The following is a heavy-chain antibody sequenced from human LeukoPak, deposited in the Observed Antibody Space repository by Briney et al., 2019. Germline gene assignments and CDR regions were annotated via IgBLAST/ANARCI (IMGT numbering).Heavy chain of an antibody. D-gene: IGHD1/OR15-1a*01. CDR1: GFIFSDYG. CDR2: IRYDGGNK. V-gene: IGHV3-30*02. J-gene: IGHJ4*02. Sequence: GGSLRLSCAASGFIFSDYGMHWVRQAPGKGLEWVTFIRYDGGNKYYADSVKGRFTISRDNSKNIVYLQMNSLSSEDTAVDYCAKEGTASKPSDLDYWGQGTLVTVSS. CDR3: AKEGTASKPSDLDY.